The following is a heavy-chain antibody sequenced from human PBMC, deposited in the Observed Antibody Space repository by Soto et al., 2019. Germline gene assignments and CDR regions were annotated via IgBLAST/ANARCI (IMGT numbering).Heavy chain of an antibody. D-gene: IGHD1-26*01. Sequence: AHLVQSGSEVKRPGASVKVSCKASGYSFSSYGIVWVRQAPGQGLEWMGWIRPYNGDTNSAQKFQGRVTLTTDTSTSTAYMELRSLRYDDTAVYYCARRAEDHYFYYMGVWGKGTTVTVSS. V-gene: IGHV1-18*01. J-gene: IGHJ6*03. CDR2: IRPYNGDT. CDR3: ARRAEDHYFYYMGV. CDR1: GYSFSSYG.